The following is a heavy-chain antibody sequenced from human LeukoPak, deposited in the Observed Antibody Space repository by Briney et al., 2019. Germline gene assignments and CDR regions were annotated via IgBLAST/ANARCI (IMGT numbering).Heavy chain of an antibody. CDR3: ARETVHYGMDV. Sequence: PGGSLSLSCAASGFTFSVYYMICIRQAPGKGLEWVSYISSSSYTNYADSVKGRFTISRDNAKDSLYLQMNSLRAEDTAVYYCARETVHYGMDVWGKGTTVTVSS. CDR1: GFTFSVYY. J-gene: IGHJ6*04. CDR2: ISSSSYT. D-gene: IGHD2-21*02. V-gene: IGHV3-11*06.